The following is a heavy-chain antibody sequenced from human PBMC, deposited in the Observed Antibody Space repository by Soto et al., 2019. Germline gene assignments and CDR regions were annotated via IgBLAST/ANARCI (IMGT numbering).Heavy chain of an antibody. CDR1: GGSFSDSY. CDR3: ARGRIAIATRWFDS. Sequence: SETLSLTCAVFGGSFSDSYWSWIRQSPEKGLEWIGEITNSGSTYYNPSLKSRVTISGDTSKNQFSLEVRSVTAADTAVYFCARGRIAIATRWFDSWGQGTLVTVSS. CDR2: ITNSGST. D-gene: IGHD2-15*01. J-gene: IGHJ5*01. V-gene: IGHV4-34*01.